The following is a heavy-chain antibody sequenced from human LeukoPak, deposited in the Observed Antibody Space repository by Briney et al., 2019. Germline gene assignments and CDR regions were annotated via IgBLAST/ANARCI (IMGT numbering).Heavy chain of an antibody. CDR1: GGSTSSGDYY. J-gene: IGHJ4*02. CDR3: ARGRSSSWSSFDY. Sequence: SQTLSLTCTVSGGSTSSGDYYWSWIRQPPGKVLEWIGYIYNNGGTYYNPSLKSRVTISVDTSKNLFSLKVSSVTAADAAVYYCARGRSSSWSSFDYWGQGTLVTVSS. V-gene: IGHV4-30-4*01. D-gene: IGHD6-13*01. CDR2: IYNNGGT.